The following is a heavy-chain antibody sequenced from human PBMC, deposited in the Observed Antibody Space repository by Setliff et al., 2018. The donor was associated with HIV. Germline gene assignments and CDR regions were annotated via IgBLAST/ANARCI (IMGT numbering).Heavy chain of an antibody. J-gene: IGHJ5*02. D-gene: IGHD6-13*01. CDR3: ARRRTDSVSWYDSEFDP. Sequence: ASVKVSCKASGYTFTGYYMHWVRQAPGQGLEWMGRINPNSGGTKYAQKFQGRVTMTRDTSISTAYMELSSLRSDDTAVYYCARRRTDSVSWYDSEFDPWGQGTLVTVSS. V-gene: IGHV1-2*06. CDR1: GYTFTGYY. CDR2: INPNSGGT.